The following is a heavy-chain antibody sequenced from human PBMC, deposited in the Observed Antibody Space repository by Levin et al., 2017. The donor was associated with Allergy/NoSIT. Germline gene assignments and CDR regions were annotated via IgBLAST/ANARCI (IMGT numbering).Heavy chain of an antibody. CDR2: IYYSGST. D-gene: IGHD1-26*01. CDR3: ARRGQVGATRGAFDY. Sequence: KPSETLSLTCTVSGGSISSSSYYWGWIRQPPGKGLEWIGSIYYSGSTYYNPSLKSRVTISVDTSKNQFSLKLSSVTAADTAVYYCARRGQVGATRGAFDYWGQGTLVTVSS. J-gene: IGHJ4*02. V-gene: IGHV4-39*01. CDR1: GGSISSSSYY.